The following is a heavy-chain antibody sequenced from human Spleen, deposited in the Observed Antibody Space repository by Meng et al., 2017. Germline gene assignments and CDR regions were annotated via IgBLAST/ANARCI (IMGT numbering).Heavy chain of an antibody. CDR3: ARGAGLLMTVAGGYDF. CDR1: GGPFNTYY. Sequence: QVQLPQWGAGLLKPSETLSLTCPVYGGPFNTYYWTWIRQPPGKGLEWIGEIHHSGSTNYNPSLKSRVTISTGTSKNQFSLKLSSVTAADTAVYYCARGAGLLMTVAGGYDFWGQGTLVTVSS. D-gene: IGHD6-19*01. CDR2: IHHSGST. V-gene: IGHV4-34*01. J-gene: IGHJ4*02.